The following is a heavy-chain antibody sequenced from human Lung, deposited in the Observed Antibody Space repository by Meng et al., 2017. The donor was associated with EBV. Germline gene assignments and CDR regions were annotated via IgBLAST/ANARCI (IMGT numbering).Heavy chain of an antibody. J-gene: IGHJ1*01. Sequence: QGRLRGPGPALVTPSAPLSLPCAVSGYSITNHNWWAWVRQPPGKGLEWIGEIPHRGSSAYNPSLKSRVSMSIDKSKNQFSLKLTSVTAADTAVYHCLRGSGSSVWGQGTLVTVSS. CDR2: IPHRGSS. CDR1: GYSITNHNW. CDR3: LRGSGSSV. D-gene: IGHD3-10*01. V-gene: IGHV4-4*02.